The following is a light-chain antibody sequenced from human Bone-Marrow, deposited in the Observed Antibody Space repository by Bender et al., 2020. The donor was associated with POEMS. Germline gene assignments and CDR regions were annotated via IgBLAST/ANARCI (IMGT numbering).Light chain of an antibody. V-gene: IGLV4-69*01. CDR1: SGHSSYA. Sequence: QLVLTQSPSASASLGASVKLTCTLSSGHSSYAIAWHQQQPEKGPRFLMKLNSDGSHTKGDGIPDRFSGSSSGADRYLTISNLQFEDEADYYCETWDSNVHGVFGGGTKLTVL. CDR2: LNSDGSH. CDR3: ETWDSNVHGV. J-gene: IGLJ3*02.